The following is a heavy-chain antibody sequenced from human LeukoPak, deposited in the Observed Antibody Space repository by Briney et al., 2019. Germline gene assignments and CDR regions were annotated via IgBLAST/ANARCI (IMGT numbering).Heavy chain of an antibody. J-gene: IGHJ4*02. CDR1: GGSISSGSYY. Sequence: SETLSLTCTVSGGSISSGSYYRSCILQPAGKGLECIGRIYTSGSTNYNPSLKSRVTISVDTSKHQFSLKLSSVTAADTAVYYCARGLGNWNYAPPFDYWGQGTLVTVSS. D-gene: IGHD1-7*01. V-gene: IGHV4-61*02. CDR3: ARGLGNWNYAPPFDY. CDR2: IYTSGST.